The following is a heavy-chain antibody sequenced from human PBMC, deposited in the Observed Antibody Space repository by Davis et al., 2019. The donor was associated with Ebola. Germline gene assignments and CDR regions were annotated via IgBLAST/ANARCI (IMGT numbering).Heavy chain of an antibody. CDR2: ISGSGDNI. Sequence: GGSLRLSCAASGFTFSSYSMNWVRQAPGKGLEWVSTISGSGDNIDYADSVKGRFTISRDNSQNTVYLQMNSLRAEDTAVYFCARGSSTRFDPWGQGTLVTISS. CDR3: ARGSSTRFDP. J-gene: IGHJ5*02. V-gene: IGHV3-23*01. CDR1: GFTFSSYS. D-gene: IGHD6-13*01.